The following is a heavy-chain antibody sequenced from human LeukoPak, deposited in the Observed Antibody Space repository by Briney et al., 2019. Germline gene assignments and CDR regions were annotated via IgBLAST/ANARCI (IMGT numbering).Heavy chain of an antibody. D-gene: IGHD1-26*01. V-gene: IGHV3-30-3*01. CDR2: ISYDGSNK. J-gene: IGHJ1*01. Sequence: PGGSLRLSCAASGFTFSSYAMHWVRQAPGKGLEWVAVISYDGSNKYYADSVKGRFTISRDNSKNTLYLQMNSLRAEDTAVYYCARDPGSGSYHRYFQHWGQGTLVTVSS. CDR1: GFTFSSYA. CDR3: ARDPGSGSYHRYFQH.